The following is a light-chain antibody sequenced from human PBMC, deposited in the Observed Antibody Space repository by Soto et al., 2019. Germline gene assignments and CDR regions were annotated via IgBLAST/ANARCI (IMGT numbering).Light chain of an antibody. CDR2: DAS. V-gene: IGKV3-15*01. CDR1: QSLRSN. J-gene: IGKJ1*01. CDR3: QQYNDWPRT. Sequence: DIVMTQSPATLSVSPGEGATLSCRASQSLRSNLAWYQQKPGQAPRLLIYDASSRATGVPARFSGSGSGTEFTLTISSLQSEDFAFYYCQQYNDWPRTFGQGTKVDIK.